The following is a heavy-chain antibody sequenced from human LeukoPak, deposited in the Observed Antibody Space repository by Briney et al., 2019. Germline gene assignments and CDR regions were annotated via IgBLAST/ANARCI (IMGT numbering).Heavy chain of an antibody. CDR3: ARVRLNYYDSSGYFDY. Sequence: SVKVSCKASAGTFSSYAISLVRQAPGQGLEWMGGIIPIFGTANYAQKFQGRVTITTDESTSTAYMELSSLRSEDTAVYYCARVRLNYYDSSGYFDYWGQGTLVTVSS. CDR2: IIPIFGTA. J-gene: IGHJ4*02. V-gene: IGHV1-69*05. CDR1: AGTFSSYA. D-gene: IGHD3-22*01.